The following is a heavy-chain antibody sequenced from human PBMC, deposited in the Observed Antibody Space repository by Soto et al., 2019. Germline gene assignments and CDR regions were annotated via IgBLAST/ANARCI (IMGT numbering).Heavy chain of an antibody. D-gene: IGHD1-26*01. J-gene: IGHJ6*02. Sequence: QVQLQESGPGLVKPSQTLSLTCTVSGGSISSGGYYWSWICQHPGKGLEWIGYLYYSGSTYYNPSLKSRVTISVDTSKNQFSLKLSSVTAADTAVYYCASGTEVSPSWDVWGQGTTVTVSS. CDR3: ASGTEVSPSWDV. CDR1: GGSISSGGYY. CDR2: LYYSGST. V-gene: IGHV4-31*03.